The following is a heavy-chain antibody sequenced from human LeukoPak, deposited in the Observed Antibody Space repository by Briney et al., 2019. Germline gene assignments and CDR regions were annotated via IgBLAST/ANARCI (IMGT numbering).Heavy chain of an antibody. CDR2: IWSDATNQ. CDR1: GFIYSLFG. J-gene: IGHJ4*02. Sequence: PGTSLRLFCEASGFIYSLFGMHWVPRAPGKGGEWEAVIWSDATNQYYGDAVKGRFTISKDYFKKALSLQMNSLRAEDTAFYYCAKDAQRGFDYINSLEHWGQGSLVTVSS. D-gene: IGHD4-11*01. CDR3: AKDAQRGFDYINSLEH. V-gene: IGHV3-33*06.